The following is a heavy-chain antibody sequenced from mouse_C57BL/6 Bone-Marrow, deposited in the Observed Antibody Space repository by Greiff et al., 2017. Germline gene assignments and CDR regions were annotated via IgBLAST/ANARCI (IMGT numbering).Heavy chain of an antibody. D-gene: IGHD2-4*01. J-gene: IGHJ3*01. Sequence: EVQGVESGGDLVKPGGSLKLSCAASGFTFSSYGMSWVRQTPDKRLEWVATISSGGSYTYYPDSVKGRFTISRDNAKNTLYLQMSSLKSEDTAMYYCARHYDYDSFAYWGQGTLVTVSA. V-gene: IGHV5-6*01. CDR1: GFTFSSYG. CDR3: ARHYDYDSFAY. CDR2: ISSGGSYT.